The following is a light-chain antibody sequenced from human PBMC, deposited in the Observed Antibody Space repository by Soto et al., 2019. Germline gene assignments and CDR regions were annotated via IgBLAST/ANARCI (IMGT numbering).Light chain of an antibody. CDR2: EVS. Sequence: QSALTQPASVSGSPGQSITISCTGTISDLGSYDFVSWYQQHPGKAPKLIIYEVSYRPSGAPNRFSGSKSGNTASLTISGLQADDEADYYCSSYTTSSTFVFGTGTKVTVL. CDR3: SSYTTSSTFV. CDR1: ISDLGSYDF. J-gene: IGLJ1*01. V-gene: IGLV2-14*01.